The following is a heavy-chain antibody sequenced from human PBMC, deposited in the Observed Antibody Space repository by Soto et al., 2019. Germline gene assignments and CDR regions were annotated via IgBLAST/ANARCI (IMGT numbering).Heavy chain of an antibody. CDR3: ARVRNFGEHWLIEAYGLPNWFDP. CDR1: GYTFTSYG. D-gene: IGHD6-19*01. J-gene: IGHJ5*02. CDR2: ISAYNGNT. Sequence: QVQLVQSGAEVKKPGASVKVSCKASGYTFTSYGISWVRQAPGQGLEWMGWISAYNGNTNYAQKLQGRVTMTTDTSTSTDYMELRSLRSDDTAVYYCARVRNFGEHWLIEAYGLPNWFDPWGQGTLVTVSS. V-gene: IGHV1-18*04.